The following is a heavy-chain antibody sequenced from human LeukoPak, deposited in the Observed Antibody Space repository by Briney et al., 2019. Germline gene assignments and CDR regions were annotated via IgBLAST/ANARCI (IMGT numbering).Heavy chain of an antibody. D-gene: IGHD3-3*01. CDR2: ISGSGGST. CDR3: AKAGRPYYDFWSGYSPY. Sequence: GGSLRLSCAASGFTFSSYAMSWVRQAPGKGLEWVSAISGSGGSTYYADSAKGRFTISRDNSKNTLYLQMNSLRAEDTAVYYCAKAGRPYYDFWSGYSPYWGQGTLVTVSS. V-gene: IGHV3-23*01. CDR1: GFTFSSYA. J-gene: IGHJ4*02.